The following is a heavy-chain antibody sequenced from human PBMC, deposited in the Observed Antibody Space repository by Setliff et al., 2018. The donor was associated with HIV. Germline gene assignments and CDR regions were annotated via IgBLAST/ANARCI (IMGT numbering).Heavy chain of an antibody. CDR1: GFTFSSYI. V-gene: IGHV3-48*01. CDR2: ISSSSSTI. CDR3: ARDSNDYGDYILNY. D-gene: IGHD4-17*01. J-gene: IGHJ4*02. Sequence: GESLKISCAASGFTFSSYIMNWVRQAPGKGLEWVSAISSSSSTIYYADSVKGRFTISRDNAKNSLYLQMNSLRAEDTAVYYCARDSNDYGDYILNYWGQGTLVTVSS.